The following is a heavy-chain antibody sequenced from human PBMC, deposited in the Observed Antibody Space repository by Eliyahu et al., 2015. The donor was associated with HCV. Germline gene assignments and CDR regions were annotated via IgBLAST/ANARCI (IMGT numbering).Heavy chain of an antibody. V-gene: IGHV4-34*01. CDR3: ARGLGSGSYHDAFDI. Sequence: QVQLQQWGAGLLKPSETLSLTCAVYGGSFSGYYWSWIRQPPGKGLEWIGEINHSGSTNYNPSLKSRVTISVDTSKNQFSLKLSSVTAADTAVYYCARGLGSGSYHDAFDIWGQGTMVTVSS. CDR1: GGSFSGYY. J-gene: IGHJ3*02. CDR2: INHSGST. D-gene: IGHD1-26*01.